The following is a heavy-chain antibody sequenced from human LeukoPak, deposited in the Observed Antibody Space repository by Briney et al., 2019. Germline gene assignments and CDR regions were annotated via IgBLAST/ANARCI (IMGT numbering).Heavy chain of an antibody. J-gene: IGHJ5*02. Sequence: SETLSLTCTVSGGSISSYYWSWIRQPPGKGLEWIGYIYYSGSTNYNPSLKSRVTISVDTSKNQFSLKLSSVIAADTAVYYCARQVLRLWSTQREDDPWGQGTLVTVSS. V-gene: IGHV4-59*08. CDR1: GGSISSYY. CDR2: IYYSGST. CDR3: ARQVLRLWSTQREDDP. D-gene: IGHD2-21*01.